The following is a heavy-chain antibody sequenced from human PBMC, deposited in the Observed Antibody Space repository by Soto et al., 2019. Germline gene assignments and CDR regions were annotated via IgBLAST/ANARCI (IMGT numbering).Heavy chain of an antibody. CDR3: ARDLVAVAGSGKEFDY. D-gene: IGHD6-19*01. V-gene: IGHV3-33*01. CDR1: GFTFSSYG. Sequence: GGSLRLSCAASGFTFSSYGMHWVRQAPGKGLEWVAVIWYDGSNKYYADSVKGRFTISRDNSKNTLYLQMNSLRAEDTAVYYCARDLVAVAGSGKEFDYWGQGTLVTVSS. CDR2: IWYDGSNK. J-gene: IGHJ4*02.